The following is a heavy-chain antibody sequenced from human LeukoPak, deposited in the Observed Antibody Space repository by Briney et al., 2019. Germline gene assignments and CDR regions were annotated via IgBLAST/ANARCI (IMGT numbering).Heavy chain of an antibody. Sequence: GGSLRLSCVASGFIVNDHAMHWVRQGPGKGLAWVAGIYWNGDGADYADSVKGRFTISRDNAKNSLYLQMNSLRADDTALYYCGKDVSAGGMDVWGQGTTVTVSS. J-gene: IGHJ6*02. V-gene: IGHV3-9*01. CDR2: IYWNGDGA. CDR1: GFIVNDHA. CDR3: GKDVSAGGMDV.